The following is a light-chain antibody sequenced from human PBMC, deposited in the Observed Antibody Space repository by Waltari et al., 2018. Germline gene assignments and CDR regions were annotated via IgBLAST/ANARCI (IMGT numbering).Light chain of an antibody. CDR1: SSNIGSNT. Sequence: QSVLTQPPSASGTPGQRVTISCSGSSSNIGSNTVNWYQQLPGTAPTLHIYSNNQRPSGVPDRFSGSKSGTSASLAISGLQSEDEADYYCAAWDDSLNGWVFGGGTKLTVL. CDR2: SNN. V-gene: IGLV1-44*01. J-gene: IGLJ3*02. CDR3: AAWDDSLNGWV.